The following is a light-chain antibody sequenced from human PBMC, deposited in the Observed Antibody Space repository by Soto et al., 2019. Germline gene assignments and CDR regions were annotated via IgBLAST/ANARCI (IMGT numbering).Light chain of an antibody. Sequence: TQSAATLSVNPGERTRLSFRASQSVGNNLAWYQQKPCQAPRLLIYGAYARATGIRARFSGSGSGIDFTLTIVSLEPEDFAVYYCEQRSHWWTFGQGTKVDIK. CDR1: QSVGNN. V-gene: IGKV3-11*01. J-gene: IGKJ1*01. CDR2: GAY. CDR3: EQRSHWWT.